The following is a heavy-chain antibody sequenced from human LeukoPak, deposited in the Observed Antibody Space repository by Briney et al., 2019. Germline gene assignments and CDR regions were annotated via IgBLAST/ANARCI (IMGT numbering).Heavy chain of an antibody. Sequence: ASVKVPCKASGYTFTGYYVHWVRQAPGQGLEWMGWMNPKSGGTNYAQKFEAGVTMNRDTSISTAYMELSRLRFDDTAVYYCARSPDILTGEKFDYWGQGTLVTVSS. V-gene: IGHV1-2*02. CDR3: ARSPDILTGEKFDY. J-gene: IGHJ4*02. CDR1: GYTFTGYY. D-gene: IGHD3-9*01. CDR2: MNPKSGGT.